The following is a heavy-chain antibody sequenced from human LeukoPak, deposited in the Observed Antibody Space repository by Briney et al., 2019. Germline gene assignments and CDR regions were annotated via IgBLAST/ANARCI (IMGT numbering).Heavy chain of an antibody. V-gene: IGHV1-8*02. J-gene: IGHJ5*02. Sequence: ASVKVSCKASGFTFTGYYMHWVRQAPGQGLEWMGRINPNSGNTGYAQKFQGRVTMTRNTSISTAYMELSSLRSEDTAVYYCASSYYYGSGSYYNNWFDPWGQGTLVTVSS. CDR3: ASSYYYGSGSYYNNWFDP. CDR2: INPNSGNT. CDR1: GFTFTGYY. D-gene: IGHD3-10*01.